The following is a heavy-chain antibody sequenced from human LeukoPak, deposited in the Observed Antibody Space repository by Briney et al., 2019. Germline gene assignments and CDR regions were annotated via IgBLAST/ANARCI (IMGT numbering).Heavy chain of an antibody. Sequence: SQTLSLTCAISGDSVSSNSDAWNWIRQSPSRGLEWLGRTYYRSKWYNNYAVSVKSRITINPDTSKNQFSLQLNSVTPEDTAVYYCARVAWEVVHIWGQGTLVTVSS. CDR1: GDSVSSNSDA. J-gene: IGHJ4*02. CDR2: TYYRSKWYN. V-gene: IGHV6-1*01. CDR3: ARVAWEVVHI. D-gene: IGHD1-26*01.